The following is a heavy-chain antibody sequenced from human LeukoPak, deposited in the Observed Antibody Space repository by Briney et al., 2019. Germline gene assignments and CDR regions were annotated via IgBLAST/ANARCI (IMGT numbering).Heavy chain of an antibody. CDR1: GVSISSYY. Sequence: PSETLSLTCTVSGVSISSYYWSWIRQPPGKGLEWIVYIYYSGSTNYNPSLKSRVTISVDTSKNQFSLKLSSLTAADTAVYYCARGGSPYYFDYWGQGTLVTVSS. V-gene: IGHV4-59*01. CDR3: ARGGSPYYFDY. CDR2: IYYSGST. D-gene: IGHD1-26*01. J-gene: IGHJ4*02.